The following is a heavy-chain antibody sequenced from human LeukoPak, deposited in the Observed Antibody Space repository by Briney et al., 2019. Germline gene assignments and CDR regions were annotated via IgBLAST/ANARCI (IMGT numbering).Heavy chain of an antibody. D-gene: IGHD2-21*01. CDR2: IYSGGST. CDR1: GFTVSSDY. J-gene: IGHJ6*02. CDR3: ASVIGAGYYYGMDV. V-gene: IGHV3-53*01. Sequence: PGGSLRLSCAASGFTVSSDYMSWVRQAPGKGLEWVSVIYSGGSTYYADSVKGRFTISRDNCKNTLYLQMNSLRAEDTAVYYCASVIGAGYYYGMDVWGQGTTVTVSS.